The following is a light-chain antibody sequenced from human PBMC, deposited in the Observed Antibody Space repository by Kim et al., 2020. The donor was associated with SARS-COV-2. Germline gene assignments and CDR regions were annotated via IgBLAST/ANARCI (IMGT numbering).Light chain of an antibody. CDR1: SSDVGVYNS. CDR2: DVS. V-gene: IGLV2-8*01. Sequence: QFVTISDTGTSSDVGVYNSVSWYQQHPGKAPKLLIYDVSKRPSWVPDRFSGSKSGNTASLTVSGLQAGDEADYYCTSYAGSTELLFGGGTQLTVL. CDR3: TSYAGSTELL. J-gene: IGLJ2*01.